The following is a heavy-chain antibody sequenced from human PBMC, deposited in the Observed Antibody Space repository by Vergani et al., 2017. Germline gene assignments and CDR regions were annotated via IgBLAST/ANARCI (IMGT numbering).Heavy chain of an antibody. CDR3: VRDRGLCAGGRCYTEAWDY. Sequence: QVQLVESGGGVVQPGTSLRLSCVVSGFALNRYAMYWVRQAPGKGLEWVVGISFDGTNEYYPDLVKGRFTISRDIAKNTLYLQVRSLRLEDTGVYHCVRDRGLCAGGRCYTEAWDYWGQGTPVTVSS. CDR2: ISFDGTNE. D-gene: IGHD2-2*02. CDR1: GFALNRYA. V-gene: IGHV3-30-3*01. J-gene: IGHJ4*02.